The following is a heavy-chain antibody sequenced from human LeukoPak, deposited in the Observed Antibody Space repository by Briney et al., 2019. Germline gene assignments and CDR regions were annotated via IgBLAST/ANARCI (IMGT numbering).Heavy chain of an antibody. CDR1: GGSISSSSYY. D-gene: IGHD3-10*01. Sequence: SETLSLTCTVSGGSISSSSYYWGWIRQPPGKGLEWIGSIYYSGSTYYNPSLKSRVTISVDTSKNQFSLKLNSVTAADTAVYYCARVVYYGSGSSPRRYFDYWGQGTLVTVSS. CDR2: IYYSGST. V-gene: IGHV4-39*07. J-gene: IGHJ4*02. CDR3: ARVVYYGSGSSPRRYFDY.